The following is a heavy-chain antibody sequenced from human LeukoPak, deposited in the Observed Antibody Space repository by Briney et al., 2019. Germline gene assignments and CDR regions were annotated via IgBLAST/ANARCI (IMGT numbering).Heavy chain of an antibody. V-gene: IGHV3-48*01. Sequence: PGGSLRLSCAASGFTFSTFTMNWVRHAPGKGLEWISYVDDSGTTIYHADSVKGRFTISRDNTKNTLYLQMNSLRVEDTAVYYCARDPSLRVTLDYWGQGTLVTVSS. CDR1: GFTFSTFT. CDR3: ARDPSLRVTLDY. D-gene: IGHD4-11*01. J-gene: IGHJ4*02. CDR2: VDDSGTTI.